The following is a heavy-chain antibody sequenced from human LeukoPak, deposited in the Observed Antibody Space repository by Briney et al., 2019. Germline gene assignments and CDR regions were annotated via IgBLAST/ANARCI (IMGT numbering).Heavy chain of an antibody. CDR2: ISAYNGNT. Sequence: ASVKVSCKASGYTFTSYGISWVRPAPGQGLEWMGWISAYNGNTNYAQKLQGRVTLTTDTSTSTAYMELRSLRSDDTAVYYCARDRASYDYVWGSYPYFDYWGQGTLVTVSS. CDR1: GYTFTSYG. D-gene: IGHD3-16*02. J-gene: IGHJ4*02. V-gene: IGHV1-18*01. CDR3: ARDRASYDYVWGSYPYFDY.